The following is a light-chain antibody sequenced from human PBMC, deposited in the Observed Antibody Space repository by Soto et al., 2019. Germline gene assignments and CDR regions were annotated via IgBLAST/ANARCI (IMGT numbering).Light chain of an antibody. J-gene: IGLJ2*01. Sequence: QSVLTQPPSVSAAPGQRVTISFSGSSSNVGTHFVSWYQQSPGAAPKLLIYDNDERPSEIPDRFSGSKSDTSATLTITGLQTGDEADYYCGTWDSGLTAGVFGGGTQLTVL. CDR1: SSNVGTHF. CDR2: DND. V-gene: IGLV1-51*01. CDR3: GTWDSGLTAGV.